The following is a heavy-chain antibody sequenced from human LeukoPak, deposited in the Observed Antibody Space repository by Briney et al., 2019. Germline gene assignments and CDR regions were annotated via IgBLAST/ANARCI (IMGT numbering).Heavy chain of an antibody. Sequence: PSETLSLTCTVSGGSISSSSYYWGWIRQPPGKGLGWIGSIYYSGSTYYNPSLKSRLTVSVDTSKNQFSLKLTSVTAADTAVYYCAYYGRIVGATGAFDIWGQGTMATVSS. CDR2: IYYSGST. J-gene: IGHJ3*02. D-gene: IGHD1-26*01. CDR1: GGSISSSSYY. CDR3: AYYGRIVGATGAFDI. V-gene: IGHV4-39*01.